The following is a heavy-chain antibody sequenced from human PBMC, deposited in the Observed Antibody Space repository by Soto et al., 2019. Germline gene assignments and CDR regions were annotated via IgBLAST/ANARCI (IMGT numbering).Heavy chain of an antibody. D-gene: IGHD5-12*01. CDR1: GFTFSSYA. CDR2: ISSNGGST. Sequence: PGGSLRLSCAASGFTFSSYAMHWVRQAPGKGLEYVSAISSNGGSTYYANSVKGRFTISRDNSKNTLYLQMGSPRAEDMAVYYCSRDKVRGYSGYDAFDIWGQGTMVTVSS. CDR3: SRDKVRGYSGYDAFDI. V-gene: IGHV3-64*01. J-gene: IGHJ3*02.